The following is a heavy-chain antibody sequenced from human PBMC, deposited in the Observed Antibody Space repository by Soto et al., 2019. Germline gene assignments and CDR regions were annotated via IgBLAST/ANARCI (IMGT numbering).Heavy chain of an antibody. J-gene: IGHJ6*02. V-gene: IGHV3-48*02. Sequence: SGGSLRLSCGTSGITFSSYSMNWVRQAPGKGLEWVSYISSSSSTIYYADSVKGRFTISRDNAKNSLYLQMNSLRDEDTAVYYCARPEYSSSSYGMDVWGQGTTVTSP. CDR2: ISSSSSTI. CDR3: ARPEYSSSSYGMDV. CDR1: GITFSSYS. D-gene: IGHD6-6*01.